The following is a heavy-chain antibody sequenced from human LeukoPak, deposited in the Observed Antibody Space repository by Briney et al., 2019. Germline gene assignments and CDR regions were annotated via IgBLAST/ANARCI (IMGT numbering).Heavy chain of an antibody. D-gene: IGHD2-2*01. V-gene: IGHV6-1*01. J-gene: IGHJ4*02. Sequence: SQTLSLTCAISGDSVSSNSAAWNWIRQSPSRGLEWLGRTYYRSKWYNDYAVSVKSRITISPDTSKNQFSLQLNSVTPEDTAVYYCARGRCSSTSCYAFFDYWGQGTLVTVSS. CDR2: TYYRSKWYN. CDR3: ARGRCSSTSCYAFFDY. CDR1: GDSVSSNSAA.